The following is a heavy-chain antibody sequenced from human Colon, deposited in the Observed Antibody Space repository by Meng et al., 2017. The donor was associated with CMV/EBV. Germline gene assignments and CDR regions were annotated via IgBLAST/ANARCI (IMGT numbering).Heavy chain of an antibody. V-gene: IGHV1-2*02. D-gene: IGHD1-26*01. CDR3: ATVSGGDFDY. CDR1: GYTFTGYF. J-gene: IGHJ4*02. CDR2: INPNSGGT. Sequence: QVQLVRLGAEVQKPGASVKVSCKASGYTFTGYFMYWVRQAPGQGLEWMGSINPNSGGTNYAQKFQGRVTMTRDTSINTAYMELSRLRSDDTAVYYCATVSGGDFDYWGQGTLVTVSS.